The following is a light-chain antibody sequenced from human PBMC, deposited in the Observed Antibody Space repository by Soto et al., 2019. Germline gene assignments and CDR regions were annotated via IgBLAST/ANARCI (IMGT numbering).Light chain of an antibody. CDR3: HQRHSYPIT. V-gene: IGKV1-9*01. J-gene: IGKJ5*01. Sequence: DIRLTQSPSFLSAFVGDGVTITCRASQGISSFLAWYQQKPGKAPKLLIHTASTLHSGVPSRFSGSGSGTEFTLTISSLQPEDFATYYCHQRHSYPITFGQGTRLEIK. CDR2: TAS. CDR1: QGISSF.